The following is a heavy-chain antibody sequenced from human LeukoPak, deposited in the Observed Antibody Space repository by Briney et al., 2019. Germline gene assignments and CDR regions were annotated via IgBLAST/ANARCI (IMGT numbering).Heavy chain of an antibody. D-gene: IGHD1-1*01. CDR3: VKGTLEPIYYFDY. V-gene: IGHV3-74*01. CDR2: INSDGSNT. Sequence: PGGSLRLSCAASEFTFSSYWMHWVRQAPGKGLVWVSRINSDGSNTDYADSVKGRFTISRDNSKNTLFLQMNSLRAEDTAVYYCVKGTLEPIYYFDYWGQGSLVTVSS. J-gene: IGHJ4*02. CDR1: EFTFSSYW.